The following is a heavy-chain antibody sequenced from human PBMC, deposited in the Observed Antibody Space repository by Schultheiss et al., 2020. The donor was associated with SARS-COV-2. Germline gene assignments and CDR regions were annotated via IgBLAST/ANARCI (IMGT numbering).Heavy chain of an antibody. CDR3: ARSLIVGVDY. V-gene: IGHV4-59*08. D-gene: IGHD1-26*01. J-gene: IGHJ4*02. Sequence: SQTLSLTCTVSGGSISSYYWSWIRQPPGKGLEWIGYIYYSGSTNYNPSLKSRVTISVDTSKNQFSLKLSSVTAADTAVYYCARSLIVGVDYWGQGTLVTVSS. CDR1: GGSISSYY. CDR2: IYYSGST.